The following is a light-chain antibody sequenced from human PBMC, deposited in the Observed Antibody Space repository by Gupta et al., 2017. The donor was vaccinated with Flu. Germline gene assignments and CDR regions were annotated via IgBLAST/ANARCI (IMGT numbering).Light chain of an antibody. CDR3: QQSYSTPLT. Sequence: DIQMTQPPSSLSASVGDRVTITCRASQSISGYLNWYQQKPGKAPKLLIYAASSLQSGVPSRFSGSGSGTDFTLTISSLQPEDFATYYCQQSYSTPLTFGGGTKVEIK. V-gene: IGKV1-39*01. CDR2: AAS. J-gene: IGKJ4*01. CDR1: QSISGY.